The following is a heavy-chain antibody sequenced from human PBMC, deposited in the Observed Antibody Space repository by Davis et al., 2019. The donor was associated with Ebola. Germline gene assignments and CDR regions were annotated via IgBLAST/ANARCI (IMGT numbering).Heavy chain of an antibody. Sequence: PSETLSLTCAVYGGSFSGYYWTWIRQPPGKGLEWIGEINHSGSTNYNPSLKSRVTISVHTSKNQISLELSSVTSADTAVYYCARGGTYRPYYFDYWGQGILVTVSS. D-gene: IGHD3-16*02. CDR2: INHSGST. J-gene: IGHJ4*02. CDR3: ARGGTYRPYYFDY. V-gene: IGHV4-34*01. CDR1: GGSFSGYY.